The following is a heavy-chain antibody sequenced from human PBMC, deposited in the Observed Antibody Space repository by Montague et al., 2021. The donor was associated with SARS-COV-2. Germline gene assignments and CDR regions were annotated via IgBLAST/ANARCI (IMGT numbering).Heavy chain of an antibody. J-gene: IGHJ4*02. V-gene: IGHV4-30-2*05. Sequence: NPSLKSRITMSVDTSQNEFSLNMRSVTAADTAVYYCARGSGTYYNPFDCWGQGTLVTVSS. D-gene: IGHD3-10*01. CDR3: ARGSGTYYNPFDC.